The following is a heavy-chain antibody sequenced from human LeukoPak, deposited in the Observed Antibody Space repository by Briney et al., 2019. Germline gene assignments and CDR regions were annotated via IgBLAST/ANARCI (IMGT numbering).Heavy chain of an antibody. CDR1: GGSIRSTNW. CDR3: SRESGAFCPFGY. J-gene: IGHJ4*02. D-gene: IGHD1-26*01. V-gene: IGHV4-4*02. CDR2: ISLTGDT. Sequence: PSETLSLTCGVSGGSIRSTNWWGWVRQPPGQGLEWIGEISLTGDTNYTPSLNGRVPMSLDGSRNQLSLTLTSVTAADTAIFFCSRESGAFCPFGYWGQGTLVSVPP.